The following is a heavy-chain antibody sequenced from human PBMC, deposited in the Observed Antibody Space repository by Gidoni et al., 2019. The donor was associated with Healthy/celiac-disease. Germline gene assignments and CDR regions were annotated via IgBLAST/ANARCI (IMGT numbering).Heavy chain of an antibody. V-gene: IGHV3-73*02. D-gene: IGHD3-22*01. CDR3: TRRGYYDSSGYFNFDY. CDR1: GFTFSASP. CDR2: IRSKANSYAT. Sequence: EVQLVESGGGLVQPGGSLRLSCAASGFTFSASPMHWVRQASGKGLEWVGRIRSKANSYATAYAASVKGRFTISRDDSKNTAYLQMNSLKTEDTAVYYCTRRGYYDSSGYFNFDYWGQGTLVTVSS. J-gene: IGHJ4*02.